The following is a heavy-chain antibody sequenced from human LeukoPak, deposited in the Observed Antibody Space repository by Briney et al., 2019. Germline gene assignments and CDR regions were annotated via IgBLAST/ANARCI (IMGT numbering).Heavy chain of an antibody. CDR1: GGSISSSSYY. CDR3: ARLILRRVNWFDP. Sequence: ASETLSLTCTVSGGSISSSSYYWSWIRQPPGKGLEWIGEINHSGSTNYNPSLKSRVTISVDTSKNQFSLKLSSVTAADTAVYYCARLILRRVNWFDPWGQGTLVTVSS. D-gene: IGHD5/OR15-5a*01. J-gene: IGHJ5*02. CDR2: INHSGST. V-gene: IGHV4-39*07.